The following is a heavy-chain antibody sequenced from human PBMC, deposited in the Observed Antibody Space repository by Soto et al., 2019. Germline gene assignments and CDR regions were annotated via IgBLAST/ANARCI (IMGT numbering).Heavy chain of an antibody. Sequence: ASVKVSCKASGYTFTGYYMHWVRQAPGQGLEWMGWINPNSGGTNYAQKFQGWVTMTRDTSISTAYMELSRLRSDDTAVYYCARYRGITGTTYNWFDPWGQGTLVTVSS. V-gene: IGHV1-2*04. J-gene: IGHJ5*02. CDR3: ARYRGITGTTYNWFDP. CDR2: INPNSGGT. D-gene: IGHD1-7*01. CDR1: GYTFTGYY.